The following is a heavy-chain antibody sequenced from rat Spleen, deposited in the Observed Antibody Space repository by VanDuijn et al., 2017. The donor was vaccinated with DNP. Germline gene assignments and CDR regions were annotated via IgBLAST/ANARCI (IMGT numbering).Heavy chain of an antibody. CDR3: TKDLQWYAMDA. J-gene: IGHJ4*01. CDR2: INFSAGAT. CDR1: GFTFSNFD. Sequence: EVQLVESGGGLVQPGRSLKLSCTVSGFTFSNFDMAWVRQAPTRGLEWVTSINFSAGATYYRDSVKGRFTISRENAQNTLYLEMNSLRSEDTATYYCTKDLQWYAMDAWGQGTSVTVSS. D-gene: IGHD1-1*01. V-gene: IGHV5S13*01.